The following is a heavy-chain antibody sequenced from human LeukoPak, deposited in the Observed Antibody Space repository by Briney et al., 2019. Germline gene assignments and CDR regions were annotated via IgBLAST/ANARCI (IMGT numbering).Heavy chain of an antibody. Sequence: GASVKVSCKASGYTFTSYDINWVRQATGQGLEWMGWMNPNSGNTGYAQKFQGRVTMTRNTSISTAYMELSSLRSEDTAVYYCARPGYCSGGSCYAAFDPWGRGTLVTVSS. CDR1: GYTFTSYD. J-gene: IGHJ5*02. V-gene: IGHV1-8*01. D-gene: IGHD2-15*01. CDR3: ARPGYCSGGSCYAAFDP. CDR2: MNPNSGNT.